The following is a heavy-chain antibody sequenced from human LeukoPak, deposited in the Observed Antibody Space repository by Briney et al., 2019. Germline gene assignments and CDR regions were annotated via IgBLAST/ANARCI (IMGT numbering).Heavy chain of an antibody. CDR2: IYPGDSDT. J-gene: IGHJ2*01. Sequence: GESLKISCKGSGYSFTSYWIGWLRQMPGKGLEWMGIIYPGDSDTRYSPSFQGQVTISADKSISTAYLQWSSLKASDTAMYYCARRGYSGYDSSYWYFDLWGRGTLVTVSS. CDR1: GYSFTSYW. D-gene: IGHD5-12*01. CDR3: ARRGYSGYDSSYWYFDL. V-gene: IGHV5-51*01.